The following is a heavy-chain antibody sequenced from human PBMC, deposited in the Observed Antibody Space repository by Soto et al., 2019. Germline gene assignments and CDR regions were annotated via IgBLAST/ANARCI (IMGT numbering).Heavy chain of an antibody. V-gene: IGHV1-18*01. D-gene: IGHD1-26*01. CDR2: ISAYNGNT. CDR3: ARERSVGATTLHYYYGMDV. CDR1: AGTLSSYI. Sequence: ASGKVSCKAAAGTLSSYISIWVVQSPGQGLEWMGWISAYNGNTNYAQKLQGRVTMTTDTSTSTAYMELRSLRSDDTAVYYCARERSVGATTLHYYYGMDVWGQGTTVTVSS. J-gene: IGHJ6*02.